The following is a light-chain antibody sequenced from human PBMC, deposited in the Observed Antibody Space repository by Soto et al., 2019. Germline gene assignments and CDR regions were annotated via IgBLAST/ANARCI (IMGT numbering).Light chain of an antibody. Sequence: DIQMTQSPSTLSASVGDRVTITCRASQSISNYLNWYQQKPGKAPKLLIYKASTLKSGVPSRFSGSGSGTEFTLTISSLQPDDFATYYCQQYNSYPWTFGQGTKVDIK. CDR2: KAS. V-gene: IGKV1-5*03. CDR3: QQYNSYPWT. J-gene: IGKJ1*01. CDR1: QSISNY.